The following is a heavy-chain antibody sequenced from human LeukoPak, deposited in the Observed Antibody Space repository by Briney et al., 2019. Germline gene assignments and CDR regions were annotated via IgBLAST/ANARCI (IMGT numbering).Heavy chain of an antibody. V-gene: IGHV3-7*01. D-gene: IGHD6-6*01. CDR3: ARIGYSSSSEDY. CDR2: INQDGGVK. CDR1: GFTFSNYW. J-gene: IGHJ4*02. Sequence: GGSLRLFCAASGFTFSNYWMSWVRQAPGKGLEWVANINQDGGVKYYVDSLKGRFTISRDNAKNSLYLQMNSLRGDDTSVYYCARIGYSSSSEDYWGQGTLVTVSS.